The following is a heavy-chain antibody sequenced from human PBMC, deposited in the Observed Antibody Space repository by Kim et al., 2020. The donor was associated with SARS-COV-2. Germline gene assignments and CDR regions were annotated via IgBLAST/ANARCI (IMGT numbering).Heavy chain of an antibody. Sequence: SETLSLTCTVSGGSISRSSYYWGWIRQPPGKGLEWIGSIYYSGSTYYNPSLKSRLTISVDTSKNQFSLKLSSVTATDTAVYYCARTRGNNWNHDCWGQGTLVTVSS. CDR1: GGSISRSSYY. V-gene: IGHV4-39*01. J-gene: IGHJ4*02. CDR3: ARTRGNNWNHDC. D-gene: IGHD1-20*01. CDR2: IYYSGST.